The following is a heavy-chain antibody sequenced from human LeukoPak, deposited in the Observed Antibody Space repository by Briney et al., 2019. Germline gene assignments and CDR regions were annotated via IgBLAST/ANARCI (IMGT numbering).Heavy chain of an antibody. CDR2: IYGGGNI. D-gene: IGHD5-24*01. Sequence: GGSLRLSCAASGFTFSTYIMNWVRQAPGKGLGWVSVIYGGGNIYYADSVKGRFTISRDNSKNTLYLQMNSLRAEDTAVYYCARGAGYNYPYYFDYWGQGTLVTVSS. J-gene: IGHJ4*02. CDR1: GFTFSTYI. CDR3: ARGAGYNYPYYFDY. V-gene: IGHV3-53*01.